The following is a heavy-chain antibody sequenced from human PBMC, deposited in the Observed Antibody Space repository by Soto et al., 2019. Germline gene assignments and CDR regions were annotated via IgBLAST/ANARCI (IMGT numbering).Heavy chain of an antibody. CDR3: AGEYPSTYYFDP. V-gene: IGHV1-46*01. J-gene: IGHJ5*02. D-gene: IGHD3-22*01. Sequence: QVQLVQSGAEVKKPGASVKVSCKASGYTFTNYFMHWVRQAPGQGLEWMGVVKPGGGTTEYTQKFQGRGTMTSDTSTSTVYMYLSSLRSEDTAVYYCAGEYPSTYYFDPWGKGTLVTVSS. CDR1: GYTFTNYF. CDR2: VKPGGGTT.